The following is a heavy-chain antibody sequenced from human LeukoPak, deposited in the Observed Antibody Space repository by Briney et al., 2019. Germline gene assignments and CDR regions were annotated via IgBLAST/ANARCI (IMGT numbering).Heavy chain of an antibody. CDR2: INPNSGDT. Sequence: ASVKVSCKASGYTFTDYYLHWVRQAPGQGLEWRGWINPNSGDTHFAQTFQDRVTMARDTSISSAYMELGRLRSDDTALYYCARRVAAPGHDAFDIWGQGTMVTVSS. CDR3: ARRVAAPGHDAFDI. D-gene: IGHD6-13*01. J-gene: IGHJ3*02. CDR1: GYTFTDYY. V-gene: IGHV1-2*02.